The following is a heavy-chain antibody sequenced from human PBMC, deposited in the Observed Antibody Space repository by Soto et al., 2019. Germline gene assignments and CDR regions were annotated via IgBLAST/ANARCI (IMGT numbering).Heavy chain of an antibody. CDR2: ISYDGSNK. CDR3: AKSIVGAIRSGMDV. Sequence: QVQLVESGGGVVLPGRSLRLSCAASGFTVSSYGMHWVRQAPGKGLEWVAVISYDGSNKYYADSVKGRFTISRDNSKNTLYLKMNSLRAEDTAVYYCAKSIVGAIRSGMDVRGQGTTVTVS. D-gene: IGHD1-26*01. J-gene: IGHJ6*02. CDR1: GFTVSSYG. V-gene: IGHV3-30*18.